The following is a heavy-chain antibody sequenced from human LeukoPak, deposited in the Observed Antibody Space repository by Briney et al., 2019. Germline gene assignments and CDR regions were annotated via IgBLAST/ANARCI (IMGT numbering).Heavy chain of an antibody. CDR3: ASLNYDILTGYYGSDY. V-gene: IGHV1-69*05. D-gene: IGHD3-9*01. CDR1: GGTFSSYA. J-gene: IGHJ4*02. Sequence: ASVKVSCKASGGTFSSYAISWVRQAPGQGLEWMGRIIPIFGTANYAQKFQGRVTITTDESTSTAYMELSSLRSEDTAVHYCASLNYDILTGYYGSDYWGQGTLVTVSS. CDR2: IIPIFGTA.